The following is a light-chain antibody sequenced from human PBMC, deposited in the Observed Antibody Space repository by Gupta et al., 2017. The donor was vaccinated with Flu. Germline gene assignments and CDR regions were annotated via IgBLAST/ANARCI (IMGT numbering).Light chain of an antibody. Sequence: DVVMTQSPLALPVTLGQPASISCRSSQSLVYKNGITYLNWFQQRPGQSPRRLIYEVSNRDSGVPDRFSGSGSGTDFTLKISRVEAEDVGVYYCMRCTHPSTFGQGTRLEI. V-gene: IGKV2-30*01. CDR1: QSLVYKNGITY. CDR2: EVS. J-gene: IGKJ2*01. CDR3: MRCTHPST.